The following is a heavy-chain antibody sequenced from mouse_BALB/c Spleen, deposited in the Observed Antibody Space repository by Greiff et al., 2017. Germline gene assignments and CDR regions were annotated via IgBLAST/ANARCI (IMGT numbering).Heavy chain of an antibody. CDR1: GYAFSSSW. CDR3: ARRAYYAMDY. D-gene: IGHD3-3*01. V-gene: IGHV1-82*01. J-gene: IGHJ4*01. Sequence: VQLQQSGPELVKPGASVKISCKASGYAFSSSWMNWVKQRPGQGLEWIGRIYPGDGDTNYNGKFKGKATLTADKSSSTAYMQLSSLTSDDSAVYFCARRAYYAMDYWGQGTSVTVSS. CDR2: IYPGDGDT.